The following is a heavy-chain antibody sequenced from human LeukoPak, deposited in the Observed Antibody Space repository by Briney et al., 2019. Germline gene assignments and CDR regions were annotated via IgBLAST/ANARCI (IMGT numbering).Heavy chain of an antibody. J-gene: IGHJ4*02. CDR1: GFTFSSYA. CDR3: AKDALISFRGAWSQSDS. CDR2: ISGSGDST. Sequence: GRSLRLSCTASGFTFSSYAMSWVRQPPGKGLEWVSGISGSGDSTYYVDSVKGRFTISRDNSKNTLYLQMNSLRAEDTAVYYCAKDALISFRGAWSQSDSWGQGTLVTVSS. V-gene: IGHV3-23*01. D-gene: IGHD3-16*02.